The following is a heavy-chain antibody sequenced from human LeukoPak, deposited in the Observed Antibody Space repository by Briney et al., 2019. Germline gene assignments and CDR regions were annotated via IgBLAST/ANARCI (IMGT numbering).Heavy chain of an antibody. CDR1: GFTFSSYW. CDR2: INHNGNVN. CDR3: AKALHPLWYFDY. Sequence: GGSLRLSCAASGFTFSSYWMNWARQAPGKGLEWVASINHNGNVNYYVDSVKGRFTISRDNAKNSLYLQMSNLRAEDTAVYYCAKALHPLWYFDYWGQGTLVTVSS. V-gene: IGHV3-7*03. J-gene: IGHJ4*02. D-gene: IGHD2-21*01.